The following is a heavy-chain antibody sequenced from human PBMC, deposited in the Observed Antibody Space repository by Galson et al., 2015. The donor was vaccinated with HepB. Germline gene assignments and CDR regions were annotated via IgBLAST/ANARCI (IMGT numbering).Heavy chain of an antibody. Sequence: SLRLSCAASGFTFSSYAMHWVRQAPGKGLEWVAVISYDGSNKYYADSVKGRFTISRDNSKNTLYLQMNSLRAEDTAVYYCARDRWGSGYYGSSSFRDYWGQGTLVTVSS. J-gene: IGHJ4*02. V-gene: IGHV3-30-3*01. CDR2: ISYDGSNK. D-gene: IGHD3-10*01. CDR3: ARDRWGSGYYGSSSFRDY. CDR1: GFTFSSYA.